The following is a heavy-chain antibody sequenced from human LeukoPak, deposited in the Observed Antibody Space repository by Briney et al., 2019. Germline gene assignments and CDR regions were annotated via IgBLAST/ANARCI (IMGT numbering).Heavy chain of an antibody. CDR3: VKDYSTIAAAANPLFDY. Sequence: GGSLRLSCAASGFTFSSYAVTWVRQAPGKGLEWVSGITGSGDATFYADSVKGRFTISRDNSKNTLYLQMHSLRAEDTAVYYCVKDYSTIAAAANPLFDYWGQGALVTVSS. V-gene: IGHV3-23*01. D-gene: IGHD6-13*01. J-gene: IGHJ4*02. CDR2: ITGSGDAT. CDR1: GFTFSSYA.